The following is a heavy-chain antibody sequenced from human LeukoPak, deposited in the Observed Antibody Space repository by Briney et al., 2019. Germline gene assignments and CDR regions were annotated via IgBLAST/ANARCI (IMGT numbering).Heavy chain of an antibody. CDR1: GYTFTSYY. V-gene: IGHV1-46*01. CDR3: ARVPKYCSSTSCYLDY. CDR2: INPSGGST. D-gene: IGHD2-2*01. J-gene: IGHJ4*02. Sequence: ASVKVSCKASGYTFTSYYMHWVRQAPGQGLEWMGIINPSGGSTSYAQKFQDRVTMTRNTSISTAYMELSSLRSEDTAVYYCARVPKYCSSTSCYLDYWGQGTLVTVSS.